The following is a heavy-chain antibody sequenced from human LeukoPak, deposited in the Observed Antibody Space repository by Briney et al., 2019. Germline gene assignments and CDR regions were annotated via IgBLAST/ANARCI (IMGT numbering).Heavy chain of an antibody. V-gene: IGHV3-21*01. CDR1: GFTFSSYS. CDR2: ISSSSSYI. J-gene: IGHJ4*02. Sequence: GGSLRLSYAASGFTFSSYSMNWVRQAPGKGLEWVSSISSSSSYIYYADSVKGRFTISRDNAKNSLYLQMNSLRAEDTAVYYCARDNDYGDFSSFDYWGQGTLVTVSS. CDR3: ARDNDYGDFSSFDY. D-gene: IGHD4-17*01.